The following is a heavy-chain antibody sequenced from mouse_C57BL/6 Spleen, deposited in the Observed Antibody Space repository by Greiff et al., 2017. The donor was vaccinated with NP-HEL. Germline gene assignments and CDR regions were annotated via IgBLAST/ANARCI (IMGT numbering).Heavy chain of an antibody. J-gene: IGHJ2*01. D-gene: IGHD4-1*01. Sequence: VQLQQPGAELVKPGASVKMSCKASGYTFTSYWITWVKQRPGQGLEWIGDIYPGSGSTNYNEKFKRKATLTVDTSSSTASMQLSSLTSEDSAVYYCALGHYYFDYWGQGTTLTVSS. CDR2: IYPGSGST. V-gene: IGHV1-55*01. CDR3: ALGHYYFDY. CDR1: GYTFTSYW.